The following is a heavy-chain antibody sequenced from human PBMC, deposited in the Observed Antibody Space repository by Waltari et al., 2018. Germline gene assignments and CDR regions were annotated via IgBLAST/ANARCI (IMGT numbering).Heavy chain of an antibody. J-gene: IGHJ4*02. CDR2: MTYEGRNK. Sequence: EVQLLESGGGLVQPGGSLRLSCAASGFTFRNHALSWVRQAPGKGREWVSVMTYEGRNKDSAHAVRYRFTISRDKSRNTRYLEMNSRRAEDTAVYYCARDCLRSLDFFGWLLFALDFWGQGTLVGVSS. D-gene: IGHD3-9*01. V-gene: IGHV3-23*01. CDR3: ARDCLRSLDFFGWLLFALDF. CDR1: GFTFRNHA.